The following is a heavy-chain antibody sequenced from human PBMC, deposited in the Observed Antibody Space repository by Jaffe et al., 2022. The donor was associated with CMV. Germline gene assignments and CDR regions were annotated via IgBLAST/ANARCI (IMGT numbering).Heavy chain of an antibody. CDR1: GGSISSYY. CDR3: ARHGGSYYEGYYYYYYMDV. V-gene: IGHV4-59*08. Sequence: QVQLQESGPGLVKPSETLSLTCTVSGGSISSYYWSWIRQPPGKGLEWIGYIYYSGSTNYNPSLKSRVTISVDTSKNQFSLKLSSVTAADTAVYYCARHGGSYYEGYYYYYYMDVWGKGTTVTVSS. CDR2: IYYSGST. J-gene: IGHJ6*03. D-gene: IGHD1-26*01.